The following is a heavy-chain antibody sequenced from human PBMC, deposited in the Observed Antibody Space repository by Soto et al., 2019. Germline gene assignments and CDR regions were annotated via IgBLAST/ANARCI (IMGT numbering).Heavy chain of an antibody. J-gene: IGHJ6*02. CDR3: ARALYCSGGSCYGEYYYYGTDV. CDR2: IYSGGST. CDR1: GFTVCSNY. D-gene: IGHD2-15*01. Sequence: GGSLGLSCAASGFTVCSNYMSWVRQAPGKGLEWVSVIYSGGSTYYADSVKGRFTISRDNSKNTLYLQMNSLRAEDTAVYYCARALYCSGGSCYGEYYYYGTDVWGQGTTVTVSS. V-gene: IGHV3-53*01.